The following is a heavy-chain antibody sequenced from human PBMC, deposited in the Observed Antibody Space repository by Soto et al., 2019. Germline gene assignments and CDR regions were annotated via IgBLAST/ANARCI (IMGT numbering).Heavy chain of an antibody. CDR3: AKTSYYDRSRAFDF. D-gene: IGHD3-22*01. CDR1: GFTVSSYA. V-gene: IGHV3-23*01. CDR2: ISSSGGYI. J-gene: IGHJ3*01. Sequence: EVQLLESGGGLVQPGGSLRLSCAASGFTVSSYAMSWVRQAPGKGLEWVSGISSSGGYIYYADSVKGRFTISRDNSKNTLYLQMNSLRVEDTALYYWAKTSYYDRSRAFDFWGQGTMVPVSS.